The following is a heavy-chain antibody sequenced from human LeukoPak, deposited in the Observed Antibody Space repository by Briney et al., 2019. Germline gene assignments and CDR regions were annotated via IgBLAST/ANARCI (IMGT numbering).Heavy chain of an antibody. CDR3: AKEYYYDSSGYYLHDY. D-gene: IGHD3-22*01. CDR1: GFTFSIYG. Sequence: GGSLRLSCAASGFTFSIYGMHWVRQAPGKGLEWVAFIRYDGSNKYYADSVKGRFTISRDNSKNTLYLQMNSLRAEDTAVYYCAKEYYYDSSGYYLHDYWGQGTLVTVSS. V-gene: IGHV3-30*02. CDR2: IRYDGSNK. J-gene: IGHJ4*02.